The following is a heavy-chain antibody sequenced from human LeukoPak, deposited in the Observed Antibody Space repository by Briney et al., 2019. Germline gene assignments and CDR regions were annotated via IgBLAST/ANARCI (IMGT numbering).Heavy chain of an antibody. V-gene: IGHV3-15*01. J-gene: IGHJ4*02. Sequence: GGSLRLSCAASGFTFSNAWMSWVRQAPGKGLEWVGRIKSKTDGGTTDYAAPVKGGFTISRDDSKNTLYLQMNSLKTEDTAVYYCTTVWYSSGWRIDYWGQGTLVTVSS. CDR3: TTVWYSSGWRIDY. CDR1: GFTFSNAW. D-gene: IGHD6-19*01. CDR2: IKSKTDGGTT.